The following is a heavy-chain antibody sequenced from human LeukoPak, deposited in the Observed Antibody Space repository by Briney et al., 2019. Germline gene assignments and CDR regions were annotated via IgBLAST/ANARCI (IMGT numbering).Heavy chain of an antibody. CDR2: INPNSGGT. V-gene: IGHV1-2*02. CDR3: ATIERSSTSRGTFDY. CDR1: GYTFTGYY. J-gene: IGHJ4*02. Sequence: ASVKVSCKASGYTFTGYYMHWVRQALGQGLEWMGWINPNSGGTNYAQKFQGRVTMTRDTSISTAYTELSRLRSDDTAVYYCATIERSSTSRGTFDYWGQGTLVTVSS. D-gene: IGHD2-2*01.